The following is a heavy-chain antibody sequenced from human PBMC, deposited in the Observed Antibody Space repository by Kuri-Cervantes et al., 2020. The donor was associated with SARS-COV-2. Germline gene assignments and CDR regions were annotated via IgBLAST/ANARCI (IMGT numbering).Heavy chain of an antibody. D-gene: IGHD2-21*02. CDR1: GGTFSSYA. J-gene: IGHJ4*02. V-gene: IGHV1-8*02. CDR3: ARDAYCGGDCYSGFSY. CDR2: MNPNSGNT. Sequence: ASVKVSCKASGGTFSSYAISWVRQAPGQGLEWMGWMNPNSGNTGYAQKFQGRVTMTRNTSISTAYMELSSLRSEDTAVYYCARDAYCGGDCYSGFSYWGQGTLVTVSS.